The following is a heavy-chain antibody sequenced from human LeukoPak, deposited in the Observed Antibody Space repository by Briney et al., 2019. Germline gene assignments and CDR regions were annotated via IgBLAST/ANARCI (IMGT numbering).Heavy chain of an antibody. J-gene: IGHJ6*03. CDR3: ARALSWTTESYYYMDV. CDR1: GYTFTSYD. Sequence: ASVKVSCKASGYTFTSYDINWVRQATGQGLEWVGWMNPNSGNTGYAQKFQGRVTMTKNPSISTAYMDLTSLRSEDTAVYYCARALSWTTESYYYMDVWGKGTTVTVS. V-gene: IGHV1-8*01. D-gene: IGHD3/OR15-3a*01. CDR2: MNPNSGNT.